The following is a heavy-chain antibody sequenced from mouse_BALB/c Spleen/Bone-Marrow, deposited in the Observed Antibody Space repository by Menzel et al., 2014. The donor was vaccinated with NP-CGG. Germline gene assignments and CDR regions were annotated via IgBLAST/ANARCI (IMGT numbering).Heavy chain of an antibody. D-gene: IGHD1-3*01. Sequence: VQLKESGPELVKPGASVKMSCKASGYTFTSYVMHWVKQKPGQGLEWIRYINPYNDGTKYNEKFKGKATLTSDKSSSTAYMELSSLTSEDSAVYYCTLYLFAYWGQGTLVTVSA. CDR3: TLYLFAY. J-gene: IGHJ3*01. V-gene: IGHV1-14*01. CDR1: GYTFTSYV. CDR2: INPYNDGT.